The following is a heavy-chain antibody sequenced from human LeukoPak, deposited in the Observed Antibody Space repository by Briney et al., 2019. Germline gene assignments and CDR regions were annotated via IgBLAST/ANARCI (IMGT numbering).Heavy chain of an antibody. D-gene: IGHD3-10*01. V-gene: IGHV3-48*01. CDR2: ISSSSSTI. Sequence: GGSLRLSCAASGFTFSSYSMNWVRQAPGKGLEWVSYISSSSSTIYYAGSVKGRFTISRDNAKNSLYLQMNSLRAEDTAVYYCARDPDYGSGSYCFDYWGQGTLVTVSS. CDR3: ARDPDYGSGSYCFDY. J-gene: IGHJ4*02. CDR1: GFTFSSYS.